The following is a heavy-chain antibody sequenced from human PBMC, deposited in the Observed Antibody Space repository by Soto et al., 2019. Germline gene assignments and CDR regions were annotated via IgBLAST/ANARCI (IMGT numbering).Heavy chain of an antibody. Sequence: GGSLRLSCAASGFTFSSYAMSWVRQAPGKGLEWVSAISGSGGSTYYADSVKGRFTISRDNSKNTLYLQMNSLRAEDTAVYYCAKDCTSSSWFPLYYFDYWGQGTLVTVSS. CDR2: ISGSGGST. V-gene: IGHV3-23*01. J-gene: IGHJ4*02. CDR3: AKDCTSSSWFPLYYFDY. CDR1: GFTFSSYA. D-gene: IGHD6-13*01.